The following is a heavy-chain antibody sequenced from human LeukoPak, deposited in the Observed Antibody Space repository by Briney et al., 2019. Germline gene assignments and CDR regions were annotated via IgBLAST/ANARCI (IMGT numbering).Heavy chain of an antibody. Sequence: PSETLSLTCTVSGGSINTDYYWSRIRQHPGKGLEWIGYIQYTGNTYYNPSLKSRVAISVDTSKNQFSLKLTSVTAADTAVYYCARDHSSGWYNYFDYWGQGILVTVSS. CDR1: GGSINTDYY. CDR3: ARDHSSGWYNYFDY. CDR2: IQYTGNT. V-gene: IGHV4-31*03. J-gene: IGHJ4*02. D-gene: IGHD6-19*01.